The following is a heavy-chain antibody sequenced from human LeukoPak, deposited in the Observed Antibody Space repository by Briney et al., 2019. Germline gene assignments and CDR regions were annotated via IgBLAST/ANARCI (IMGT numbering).Heavy chain of an antibody. J-gene: IGHJ4*02. D-gene: IGHD2-2*01. Sequence: ASVKVSCKASGGTFSSYAISWVRQAPGQGLEWMGGIIPIFGTANYAQKFQGRVTITADESTTTAYMELSSLRTEDTAVYYCARQEVDWYCSSSSCPRAFDYWGQGTLVTVSS. V-gene: IGHV1-69*13. CDR2: IIPIFGTA. CDR3: ARQEVDWYCSSSSCPRAFDY. CDR1: GGTFSSYA.